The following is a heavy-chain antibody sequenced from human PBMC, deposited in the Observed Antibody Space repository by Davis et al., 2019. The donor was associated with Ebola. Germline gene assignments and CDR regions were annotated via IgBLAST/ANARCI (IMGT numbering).Heavy chain of an antibody. V-gene: IGHV3-30*03. Sequence: GESLKISCAVSGSPFSNHGMHWVRQAPGKGLEWVAFMSSDGNIKNYADSVKGRFAISRDNSKNTLYLQMSSLRTDDTAVYYCARGSGWYYFDYWGQGTLVTVSS. CDR1: GSPFSNHG. J-gene: IGHJ4*02. CDR3: ARGSGWYYFDY. CDR2: MSSDGNIK. D-gene: IGHD6-19*01.